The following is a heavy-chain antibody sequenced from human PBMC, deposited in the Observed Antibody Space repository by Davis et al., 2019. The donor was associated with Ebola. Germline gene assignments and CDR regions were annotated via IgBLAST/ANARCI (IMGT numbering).Heavy chain of an antibody. CDR1: GFTFSSYW. CDR3: AKRRTSVDY. Sequence: HTGGSLRLSCAASGFTFSSYWMHWVRQAPGKGLVWVSRINNDGTSTSYADSVKGRFTISRDNAKNTLYLQMNSLRAEDTAVYYCAKRRTSVDYWGQGTLVTVSS. CDR2: INNDGTST. V-gene: IGHV3-74*01. D-gene: IGHD1-1*01. J-gene: IGHJ4*02.